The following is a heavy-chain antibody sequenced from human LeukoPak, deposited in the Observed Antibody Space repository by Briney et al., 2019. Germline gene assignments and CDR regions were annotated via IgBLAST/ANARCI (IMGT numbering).Heavy chain of an antibody. CDR2: IYSGGST. CDR1: GFTVSSNY. CDR3: TTTQTGVTFGLDY. Sequence: GGSLRLSCAASGFTVSSNYMSWVRQAPGKGLEWVSVIYSGGSTYYADSVKGRFTISRDNSKNTLYLQMNSLKTEDTAVYFCTTTQTGVTFGLDYWGQGTLVTVSS. D-gene: IGHD3-10*01. J-gene: IGHJ4*02. V-gene: IGHV3-53*01.